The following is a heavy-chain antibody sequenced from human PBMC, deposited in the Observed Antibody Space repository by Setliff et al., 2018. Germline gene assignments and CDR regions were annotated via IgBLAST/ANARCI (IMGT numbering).Heavy chain of an antibody. V-gene: IGHV3-21*01. D-gene: IGHD3-10*02. J-gene: IGHJ6*03. CDR1: GFTFRSYS. Sequence: VASVKVSCVVSGFTFRSYSMHWVRQVPGQGLEWVSSISGSGSYIYYADSVKGRFSISRDNSKNTLYLQMNTLRVEDTAVYYCARVVRGRFDAYYYYMDVWGTGTTVTVSS. CDR3: ARVVRGRFDAYYYYMDV. CDR2: ISGSGSYI.